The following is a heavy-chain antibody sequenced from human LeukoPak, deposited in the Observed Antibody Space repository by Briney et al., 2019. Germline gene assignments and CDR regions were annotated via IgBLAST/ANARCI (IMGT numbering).Heavy chain of an antibody. V-gene: IGHV4-31*03. J-gene: IGHJ4*02. Sequence: PSETLSLTCTVSGGSIGSGGYYWNWIRQHPGKGLEWIGHIYYSDYTYYNPSLRSRVTLSVDTSKNQFSLRLRSVSAADTAVYYCAREVISMVEVGYFDSWGRGTLVTVSS. CDR3: AREVISMVEVGYFDS. CDR1: GGSIGSGGYY. CDR2: IYYSDYT. D-gene: IGHD2-15*01.